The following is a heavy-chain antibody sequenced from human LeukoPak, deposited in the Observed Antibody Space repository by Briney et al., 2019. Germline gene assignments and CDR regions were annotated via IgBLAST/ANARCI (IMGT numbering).Heavy chain of an antibody. CDR2: INPNSGGT. Sequence: ASVKVSCKASGYTFTGYYMHWVRQAPGQGLEWMGWINPNSGGTNYAQKLQGRVTMTTDTSTSTAYMELRSLRSDDTAVYYCARDSPIAVAGNRFDPWGQGTLVTVSS. V-gene: IGHV1-2*02. CDR1: GYTFTGYY. D-gene: IGHD6-19*01. CDR3: ARDSPIAVAGNRFDP. J-gene: IGHJ5*02.